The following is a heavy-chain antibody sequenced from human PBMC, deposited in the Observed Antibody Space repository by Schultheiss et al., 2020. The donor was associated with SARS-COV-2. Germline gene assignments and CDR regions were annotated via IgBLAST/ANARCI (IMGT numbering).Heavy chain of an antibody. D-gene: IGHD3-10*01. V-gene: IGHV1-2*02. CDR2: INPNSGGT. CDR1: GGTFSSYA. J-gene: IGHJ4*02. CDR3: ARDGLWFRESFVDY. Sequence: ASVKVSCKASGGTFSSYAISWVRQAPGQGLEWMGWINPNSGGTNYAQKFQGRVTMTRDTSISTAYMELSRLRSDDTAVYYCARDGLWFRESFVDYWGQGTLVTVSS.